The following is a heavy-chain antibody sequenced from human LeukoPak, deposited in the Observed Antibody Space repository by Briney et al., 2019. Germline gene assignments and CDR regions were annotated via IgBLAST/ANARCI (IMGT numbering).Heavy chain of an antibody. D-gene: IGHD6-19*01. Sequence: PGGSLRLSCAVSGFTFDDYAMHWVRQAPGKGLEWVSGISWNSGRIGYADSVKGRFTISRDNAKNSLYLQMNSLRAEDTAVYYCANIAVAGTDAFDIWGQGTMVTVSS. V-gene: IGHV3-9*01. J-gene: IGHJ3*02. CDR1: GFTFDDYA. CDR3: ANIAVAGTDAFDI. CDR2: ISWNSGRI.